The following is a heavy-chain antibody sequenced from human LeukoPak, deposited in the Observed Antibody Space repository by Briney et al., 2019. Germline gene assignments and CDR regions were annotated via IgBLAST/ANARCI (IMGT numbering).Heavy chain of an antibody. Sequence: ASVTVSCKTSGGTLSRFAISWVRQAPGQGLEWMGEIIPIFGTANYAQKFQGRVTITADESTSTAYMELSSLRSEDTAVYYCASVDTAMSTTFDYWGQGTLVTVSS. CDR3: ASVDTAMSTTFDY. CDR2: IIPIFGTA. J-gene: IGHJ4*02. V-gene: IGHV1-69*13. CDR1: GGTLSRFA. D-gene: IGHD5-18*01.